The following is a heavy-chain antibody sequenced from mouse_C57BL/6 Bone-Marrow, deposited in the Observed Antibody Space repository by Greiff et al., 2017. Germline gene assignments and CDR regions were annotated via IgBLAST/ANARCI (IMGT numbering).Heavy chain of an antibody. D-gene: IGHD1-1*01. CDR2: IDPEDGET. CDR3: ARICRYYGSSPSMDY. CDR1: GFNIKDYY. J-gene: IGHJ4*01. Sequence: EVKLQESGAELVKPGASVKLSCTASGFNIKDYYLHLVKQRTEQGLEWIGRIDPEDGETKYAPKFQGKATITADTSSNTAYLQLSSLTSEDTAVYYCARICRYYGSSPSMDYWGQGTSVTGSS. V-gene: IGHV14-2*01.